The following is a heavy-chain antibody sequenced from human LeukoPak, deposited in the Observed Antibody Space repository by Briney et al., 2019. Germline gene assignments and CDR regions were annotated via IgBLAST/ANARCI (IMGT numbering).Heavy chain of an antibody. CDR3: ARGGGGGQGDD. CDR2: MNPNSGNT. Sequence: ASVKVSCKASGYTFTNHDINWVRPAPGQGLEWMGWMNPNSGNTGYAQKFQGRVTMTRDTSISTAYMELSSLTSEDSAVYYCARGGGGGQGDDWGQGTLVTVSS. J-gene: IGHJ4*02. V-gene: IGHV1-8*01. D-gene: IGHD3-10*01. CDR1: GYTFTNHD.